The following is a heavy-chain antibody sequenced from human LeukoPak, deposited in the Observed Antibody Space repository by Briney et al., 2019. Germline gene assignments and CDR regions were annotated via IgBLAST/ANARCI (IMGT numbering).Heavy chain of an antibody. CDR2: IYYSGST. D-gene: IGHD5-18*01. J-gene: IGHJ4*02. V-gene: IGHV4-59*01. CDR1: GGSISTYY. CDR3: ARSRGYTYGFDY. Sequence: SEXLSLTCTVSGGSISTYYWNWIRQPPGKGLEWIGYIYYSGSTNYNPSLTSRVTISVDTSRNQFSLRVSSVTAADTAVYYCARSRGYTYGFDYWGQGTLVTVSS.